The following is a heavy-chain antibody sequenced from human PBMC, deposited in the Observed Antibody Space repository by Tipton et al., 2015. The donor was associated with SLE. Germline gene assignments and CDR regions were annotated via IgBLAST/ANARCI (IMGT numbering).Heavy chain of an antibody. CDR1: GFTFSSYA. J-gene: IGHJ6*02. D-gene: IGHD3-3*01. Sequence: SLRLSCAASGFTFSSYAMHWVRQAPGKGLEWVSLFHSGGSTYYADSVKGRFTISRDNSKNTLYLQMNSLRTEDTAVYYCAKDRMESRYNGLDVWGRGTSVTVSS. V-gene: IGHV3-23*03. CDR2: FHSGGST. CDR3: AKDRMESRYNGLDV.